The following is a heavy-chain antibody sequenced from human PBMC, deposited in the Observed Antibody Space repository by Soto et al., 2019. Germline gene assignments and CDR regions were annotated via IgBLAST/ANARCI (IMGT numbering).Heavy chain of an antibody. CDR3: ARIPHYYDSSGSRYYFDY. V-gene: IGHV4-59*01. CDR1: LESISSSF. D-gene: IGHD3-22*01. J-gene: IGHJ4*02. Sequence: SETLSLTCTASLESISSSFCSWIRQHPENGLEWIGYIYYSGSTNSNPSLESRVTISLDTSKTQFSLKLSSVTAADTAVYYCARIPHYYDSSGSRYYFDYWGQGTLVTVSS. CDR2: IYYSGST.